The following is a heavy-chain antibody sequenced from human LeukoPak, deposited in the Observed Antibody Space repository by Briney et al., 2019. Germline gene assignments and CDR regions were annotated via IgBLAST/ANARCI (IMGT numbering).Heavy chain of an antibody. V-gene: IGHV3-53*01. Sequence: GGSLRLSCAASGFTFSSYAMHWVRQAPGKGLEWVSVIYSGGSTYYADSVKGRFTISRDNSKNTLYLQMNSLRAEDTAVYYCAGTMGDSSGWYSSYYFDYWGQGTLVTVSS. D-gene: IGHD6-19*01. J-gene: IGHJ4*02. CDR3: AGTMGDSSGWYSSYYFDY. CDR2: IYSGGST. CDR1: GFTFSSYA.